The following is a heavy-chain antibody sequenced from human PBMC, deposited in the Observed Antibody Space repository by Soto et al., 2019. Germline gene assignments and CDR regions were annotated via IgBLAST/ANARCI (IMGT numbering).Heavy chain of an antibody. D-gene: IGHD3-10*01. Sequence: SETLSLTCAVYGGSFSGYYWSWIRQPPGKGLEWIGEINHSGSTNYNPSLKSRVTISVDTSKNQFSLKLSSVTAADTAVYYCARALYYYGSGSAIDYWGQGTLVTVSS. CDR3: ARALYYYGSGSAIDY. CDR2: INHSGST. CDR1: GGSFSGYY. V-gene: IGHV4-34*01. J-gene: IGHJ4*02.